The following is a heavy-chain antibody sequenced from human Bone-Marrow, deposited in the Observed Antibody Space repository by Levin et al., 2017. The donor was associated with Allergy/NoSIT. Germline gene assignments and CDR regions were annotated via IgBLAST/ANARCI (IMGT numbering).Heavy chain of an antibody. V-gene: IGHV4-61*03. CDR2: VHHGGST. J-gene: IGHJ5*02. CDR1: GDSVSSGNYY. Sequence: LSQTLSLTCTVSGDSVSSGNYYWSWIRQPPGKGPEWIGCVHHGGSTNYNPSLKTRVTISMDTSKNHISLKMNSVTAADTAVYYCARTWVQLWLGWFDPWGQGTLVTVSS. CDR3: ARTWVQLWLGWFDP. D-gene: IGHD5-24*01.